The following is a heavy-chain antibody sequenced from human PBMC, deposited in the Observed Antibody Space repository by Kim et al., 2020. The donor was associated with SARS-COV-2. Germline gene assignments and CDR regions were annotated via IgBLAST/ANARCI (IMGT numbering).Heavy chain of an antibody. J-gene: IGHJ6*02. V-gene: IGHV4-39*01. CDR3: ARHQPTSIRSGWQGGYYGMDV. CDR1: GGSISSSSYH. D-gene: IGHD6-19*01. CDR2: IFYSGST. Sequence: SETLSLTCTVSGGSISSSSYHWGWIRQPPGKGLEWIGSIFYSGSTYDNPSLKSRVTISVDTSKNQFSLKLSSVTSADTAVYYCARHQPTSIRSGWQGGYYGMDVWGQGTTFTVSS.